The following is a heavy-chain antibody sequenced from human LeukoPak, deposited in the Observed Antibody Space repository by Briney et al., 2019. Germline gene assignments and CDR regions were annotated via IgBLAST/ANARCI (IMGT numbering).Heavy chain of an antibody. CDR1: GGTFSSYA. CDR3: ARACRSDYYDPGSYHPYYYGMDV. CDR2: IIPIFGTA. Sequence: SVKVSCKASGGTFSSYAISWVRQAPGQGLEWMGGIIPIFGTANYAQKFQGRVTITADESTSTAYMELSSLRSEDTAVYYCARACRSDYYDPGSYHPYYYGMDVWGQGTTVTASS. D-gene: IGHD3-22*01. J-gene: IGHJ6*02. V-gene: IGHV1-69*13.